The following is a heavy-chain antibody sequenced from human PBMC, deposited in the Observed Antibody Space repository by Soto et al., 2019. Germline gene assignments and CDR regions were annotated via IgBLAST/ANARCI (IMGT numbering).Heavy chain of an antibody. CDR3: GRDGDQWDPRYLDY. Sequence: QVQLVQSGAEVKRPGASVKVSCKTRGNFCSKFGISWVRQAPGQGLEWMGWINGHTGSTNYAPKFRGRVTMTTDTSTGILYMELSSLTSDDTAVYYCGRDGDQWDPRYLDYWGQGTLVSV. J-gene: IGHJ4*02. CDR1: GNFCSKFG. D-gene: IGHD1-26*01. CDR2: INGHTGST. V-gene: IGHV1-18*01.